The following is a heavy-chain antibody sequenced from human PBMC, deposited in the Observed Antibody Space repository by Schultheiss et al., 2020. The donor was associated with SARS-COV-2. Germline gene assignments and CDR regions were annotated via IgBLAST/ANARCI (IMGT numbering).Heavy chain of an antibody. CDR2: IYPGDSDT. CDR3: ARVTTIFGVDAYYYYYGMDV. V-gene: IGHV5-51*01. D-gene: IGHD3-3*01. CDR1: GYSFTSYW. Sequence: ESLKISCKGSGYSFTSYWIGWVRQMPGKGLEWMGIIYPGDSDTRYSPSFQGQVTISADKSISTAYLQWSSLKASDTAMYYCARVTTIFGVDAYYYYYGMDVWGQGTTVTVSS. J-gene: IGHJ6*02.